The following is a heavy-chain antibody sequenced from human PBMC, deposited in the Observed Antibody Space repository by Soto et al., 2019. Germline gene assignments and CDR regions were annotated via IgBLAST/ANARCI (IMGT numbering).Heavy chain of an antibody. CDR2: IYYSGST. V-gene: IGHV4-59*08. J-gene: IGHJ4*02. CDR3: VRLPPPRDGYNPY. Sequence: SETLSLTCTVSGGSISSYYWSWIRQPPGKGLEWIGYIYYSGSTNYNPSLKSRVTISVDTSKNQFSLKLSSVTAADTAVYYCVRLPPPRDGYNPYWGQGTLVTVSS. CDR1: GGSISSYY. D-gene: IGHD5-12*01.